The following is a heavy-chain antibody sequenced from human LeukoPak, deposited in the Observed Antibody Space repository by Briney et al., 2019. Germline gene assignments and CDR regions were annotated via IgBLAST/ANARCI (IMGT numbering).Heavy chain of an antibody. CDR1: GFTFSSYA. D-gene: IGHD3-9*01. J-gene: IGHJ4*02. Sequence: PGGSLRLSCAASGFTFSSYAMSWVRQAPGKGLEWVSALSGSSGSTYYADSVKGRFTISRDNSMNTLYLQMNSLTAEDTAVYYCAKDYDILTGSEYWGQGTLVTVSS. V-gene: IGHV3-23*01. CDR3: AKDYDILTGSEY. CDR2: LSGSSGST.